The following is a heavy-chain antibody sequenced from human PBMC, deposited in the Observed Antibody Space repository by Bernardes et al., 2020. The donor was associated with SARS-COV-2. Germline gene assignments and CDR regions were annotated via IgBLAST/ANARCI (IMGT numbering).Heavy chain of an antibody. J-gene: IGHJ4*02. Sequence: ETLSLTCTVSGGSISSYYWSWIRQPPGKGLEWIGYIYYSGSTNYNPSLKSRVTISVDTSKNQFSLKLSSVTAADTAVYYCARGREYSSSAGFDYWGQGTLVTVSS. V-gene: IGHV4-59*01. CDR2: IYYSGST. D-gene: IGHD6-6*01. CDR1: GGSISSYY. CDR3: ARGREYSSSAGFDY.